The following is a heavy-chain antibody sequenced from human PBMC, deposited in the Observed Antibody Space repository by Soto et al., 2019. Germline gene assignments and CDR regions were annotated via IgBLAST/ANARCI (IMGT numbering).Heavy chain of an antibody. CDR3: AGSISGDPWFDP. Sequence: SETLSLTCTVSGGSMTSFYWSWIRQPPGKGLEWIGYVFHSGTTNYNPSLKSRVIISVYTSKNQFSLRLNSVAAADTAVYYCAGSISGDPWFDPWGQGTLVTVSS. V-gene: IGHV4-59*03. J-gene: IGHJ5*02. D-gene: IGHD2-21*01. CDR2: VFHSGTT. CDR1: GGSMTSFY.